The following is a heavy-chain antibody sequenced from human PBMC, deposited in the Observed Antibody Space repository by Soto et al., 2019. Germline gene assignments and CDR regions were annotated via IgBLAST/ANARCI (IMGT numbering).Heavy chain of an antibody. CDR3: GRGRSGQIVVFH. CDR1: GGTFSTHA. CDR2: IIPISSTT. Sequence: SVKVSCKASGGTFSTHAIIWVRQAPGQGLAWMGGIIPISSTTYYAQKFQGRVTLTADDFSTTAYMEMSNLSSEDTAVYYCGRGRSGQIVVFHWGQGTPVTVS. V-gene: IGHV1-69*13. D-gene: IGHD1-26*01. J-gene: IGHJ4*02.